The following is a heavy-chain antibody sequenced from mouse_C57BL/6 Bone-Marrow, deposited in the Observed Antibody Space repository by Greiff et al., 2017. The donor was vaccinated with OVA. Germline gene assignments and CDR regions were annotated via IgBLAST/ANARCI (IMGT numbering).Heavy chain of an antibody. Sequence: VQLQQSGAELVRPGASVTLSCTASGFNIKDDSIHWVKQRPAPGLEWIGWFDPENGDTEYASNFQGKATITADTSSNTAYLQLSGLTSEDTAVYYCARKGYGGRGTTLTVSA. CDR3: ARKGY. V-gene: IGHV14-4*01. J-gene: IGHJ2*01. CDR1: GFNIKDDS. CDR2: FDPENGDT.